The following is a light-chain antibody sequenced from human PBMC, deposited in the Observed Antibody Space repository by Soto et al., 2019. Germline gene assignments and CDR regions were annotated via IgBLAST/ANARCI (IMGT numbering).Light chain of an antibody. CDR3: GSYSDSTTRV. J-gene: IGLJ1*01. CDR1: SSDVGRYNY. V-gene: IGLV2-14*03. Sequence: QSALTQPASVSGSPGQSITISCTGTSSDVGRYNYVSWYQQHPGKAPQLMIYDVSKRPSGVSTRFSGSKSGNTASLTISGLQAEDEADYYCGSYSDSTTRVFGTGTKVTVL. CDR2: DVS.